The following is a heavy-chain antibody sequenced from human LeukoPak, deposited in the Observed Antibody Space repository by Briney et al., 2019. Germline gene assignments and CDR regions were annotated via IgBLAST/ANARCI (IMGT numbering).Heavy chain of an antibody. Sequence: SETLSLTCTVSGGSISSSSYYWGWIRQPPGKGLEWIGSIYYSGSTYYNPSLKSRVTISVDTSKNQFSLKLSSVTAADTAVYYCARSDRGGSAGYWGQGTLVTVSS. CDR2: IYYSGST. V-gene: IGHV4-39*01. D-gene: IGHD2-15*01. CDR3: ARSDRGGSAGY. CDR1: GGSISSSSYY. J-gene: IGHJ4*02.